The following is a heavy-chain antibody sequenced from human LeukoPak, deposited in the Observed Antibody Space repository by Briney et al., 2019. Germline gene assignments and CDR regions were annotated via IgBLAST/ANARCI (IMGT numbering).Heavy chain of an antibody. CDR3: AKDLGILLWFGTHWDY. CDR1: GFTFSSYA. Sequence: GGSLRLSCAASGFTFSSYAMSWVRQAPGKGLEWVSAISGSGGSTYYADSVKGRFTISRDNSKNTLYLQMNSLRAEDTAVYYCAKDLGILLWFGTHWDYWGQGTLVTVSS. V-gene: IGHV3-23*01. CDR2: ISGSGGST. J-gene: IGHJ4*02. D-gene: IGHD3-10*01.